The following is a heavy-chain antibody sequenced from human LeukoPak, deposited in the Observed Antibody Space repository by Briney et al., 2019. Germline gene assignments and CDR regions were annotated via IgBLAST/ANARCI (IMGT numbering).Heavy chain of an antibody. Sequence: GGSLRLSCAASEFTFSSYWMHWVRQAPGRGLVWVSRIDRDGSSTGYADSVKGRFTISRDNARDTLYLEMDSLGAEDTAVYYCARAYYYESSGYYYLTYGMDVWGQGTTVTVSS. CDR1: EFTFSSYW. CDR2: IDRDGSST. D-gene: IGHD3-22*01. V-gene: IGHV3-74*01. J-gene: IGHJ6*02. CDR3: ARAYYYESSGYYYLTYGMDV.